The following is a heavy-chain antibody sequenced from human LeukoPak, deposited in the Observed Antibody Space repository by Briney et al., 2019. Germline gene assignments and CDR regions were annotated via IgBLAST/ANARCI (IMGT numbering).Heavy chain of an antibody. CDR3: ARKHGSGGKFPHYYYYYYMDV. CDR2: IYYSGST. J-gene: IGHJ6*03. Sequence: SETLSLTCTVSGGSISSYYWSWIRQPPGKGLEWIGYIYYSGSTNYNPSLKSRVTISVDTSKNQFSLKLSSVTAADTAVYYCARKHGSGGKFPHYYYYYYMDVWGKGTTVTISS. D-gene: IGHD3-10*01. CDR1: GGSISSYY. V-gene: IGHV4-59*01.